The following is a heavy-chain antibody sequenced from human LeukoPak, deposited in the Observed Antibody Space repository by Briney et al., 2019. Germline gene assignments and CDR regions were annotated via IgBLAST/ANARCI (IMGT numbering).Heavy chain of an antibody. CDR2: IYHSGST. D-gene: IGHD6-13*01. CDR3: ARHSTSSATDAFDI. CDR1: GYSISSGYY. J-gene: IGHJ3*02. Sequence: SETLSLTCAVSGYSISSGYYCGWIRQPPGKGVEWIGSIYHSGSTYYNPSLKSRVTISVDTSKNQFSLKLSSVTAADTAVDYCARHSTSSATDAFDIWDQGTMVTVSS. V-gene: IGHV4-38-2*01.